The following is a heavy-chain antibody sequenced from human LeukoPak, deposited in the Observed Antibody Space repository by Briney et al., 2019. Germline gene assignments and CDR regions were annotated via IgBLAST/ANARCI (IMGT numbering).Heavy chain of an antibody. D-gene: IGHD2-2*01. CDR1: GFTFSNAW. CDR2: ISSSSSYI. Sequence: GGSLRLSCAASGFTFSNAWMSWVRQAPGKGLEWVSSISSSSSYIYYADSVKGRFTISRDNAKNSLYLQMNSLRAEDTAVYYCARGYCSSTSCWGTEAFDIWGQGTMVTVSS. CDR3: ARGYCSSTSCWGTEAFDI. J-gene: IGHJ3*02. V-gene: IGHV3-21*01.